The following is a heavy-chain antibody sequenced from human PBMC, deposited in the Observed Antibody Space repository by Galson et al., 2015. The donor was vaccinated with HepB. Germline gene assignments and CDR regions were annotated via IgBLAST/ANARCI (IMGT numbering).Heavy chain of an antibody. CDR2: ISYDGSNK. V-gene: IGHV3-30*18. CDR3: AKQGLDY. J-gene: IGHJ4*02. Sequence: SLRLSCAASGFTFSSYGMHWVRQAPGKGLERVAVISYDGSNKYYADSVKGRFTISRDNSKNTLYLQMNSLRAEDTAVYYCAKQGLDYWGQGTLVTVSS. CDR1: GFTFSSYG.